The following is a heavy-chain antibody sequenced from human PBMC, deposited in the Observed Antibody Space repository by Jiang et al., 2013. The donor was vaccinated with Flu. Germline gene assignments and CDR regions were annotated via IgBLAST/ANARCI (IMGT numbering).Heavy chain of an antibody. J-gene: IGHJ5*02. Sequence: QTLSLTCAISGDSVSSNSAAWNWIRQSPSRGLEWLGRTYYTSKWYNDYAVSVKSRITINPDTSKNQFSLQLNSVTAADTAVYYCARRVDVSGKYPLLNWFDPWGQGILVTVSA. CDR3: ARRVDVSGKYPLLNWFDP. CDR2: TYYTSKWYN. CDR1: GDSVSSNSAA. V-gene: IGHV6-1*01. D-gene: IGHD3-10*01.